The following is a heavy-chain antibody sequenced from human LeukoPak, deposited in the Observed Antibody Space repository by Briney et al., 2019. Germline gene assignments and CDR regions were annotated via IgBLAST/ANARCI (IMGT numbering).Heavy chain of an antibody. CDR1: GGSISSSNW. Sequence: PSGTLSLTCAVSGGSISSSNWWSWVRQPPGKGLEWIGEIYHSGSTNYNPSLKSRVTISVDTSKNQFSLKLSSVTAADTAVYYCARAPSYYDFWSGIGPWGYMDVWGKGTTVTVSS. V-gene: IGHV4-4*02. CDR3: ARAPSYYDFWSGIGPWGYMDV. CDR2: IYHSGST. J-gene: IGHJ6*03. D-gene: IGHD3-3*01.